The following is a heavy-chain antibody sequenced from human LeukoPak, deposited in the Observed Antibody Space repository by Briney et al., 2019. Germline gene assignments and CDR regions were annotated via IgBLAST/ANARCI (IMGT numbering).Heavy chain of an antibody. CDR3: ARDLYDAFDI. CDR1: GGSISSSSYY. CDR2: IYYSGST. Sequence: SETLSLTCTVSGGSISSSSYYWGWIRQPPGKGLEWIGSIYYSGSTNYNPSLKSRVTISVDTSKNQFSLKLSSVTAADTAVYYCARDLYDAFDIWGQGTMVTVSS. V-gene: IGHV4-39*07. J-gene: IGHJ3*02. D-gene: IGHD2-2*02.